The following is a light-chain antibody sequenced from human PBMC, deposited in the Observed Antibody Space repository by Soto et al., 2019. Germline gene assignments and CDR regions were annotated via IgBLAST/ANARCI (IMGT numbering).Light chain of an antibody. J-gene: IGKJ4*01. V-gene: IGKV3-20*01. Sequence: EIVLTQSPGTLSLSPGERATLSCRASQSVSSSYLVWYQQRPGQPPRLLIYGTSNRAAGIPDRFTGTGSGTDFTLTIYRLVPEDSVVYYCQQYGSSALTFGGGTKV. CDR3: QQYGSSALT. CDR1: QSVSSSY. CDR2: GTS.